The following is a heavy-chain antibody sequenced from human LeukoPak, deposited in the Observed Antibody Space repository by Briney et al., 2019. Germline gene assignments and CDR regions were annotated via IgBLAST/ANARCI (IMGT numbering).Heavy chain of an antibody. J-gene: IGHJ6*02. D-gene: IGHD2-15*01. CDR2: TYYRSKWYN. V-gene: IGHV6-1*01. Sequence: SQTLSLTCAISGDSVSINSAAWNWVRQSPSRGLEWLGRTYYRSKWYNDYAVSVKSRITIYPDTSKNQFSLQLNSVTPEDTAVYYCARDGGSDGPNPTLYYYYYGMDVWGQGTTVTVSS. CDR3: ARDGGSDGPNPTLYYYYYGMDV. CDR1: GDSVSINSAA.